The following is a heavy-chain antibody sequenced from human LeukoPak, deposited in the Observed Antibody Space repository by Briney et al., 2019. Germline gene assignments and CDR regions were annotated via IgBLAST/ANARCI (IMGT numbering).Heavy chain of an antibody. CDR2: INHSGST. J-gene: IGHJ4*02. CDR1: GGSFSGYY. Sequence: SKTLSLACAVYGGSFSGYYWGWVRQPPGKGLEWIGEINHSGSTNYNPSLKSRVTISVDTPKTQFSLKLSSVTAADTAVYYCARTALGFDYWGQGTLVTVSS. V-gene: IGHV4-34*01. CDR3: ARTALGFDY. D-gene: IGHD1-26*01.